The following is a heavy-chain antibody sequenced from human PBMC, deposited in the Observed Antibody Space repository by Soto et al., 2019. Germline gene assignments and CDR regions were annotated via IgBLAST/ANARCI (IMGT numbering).Heavy chain of an antibody. V-gene: IGHV1-69*12. D-gene: IGHD5-18*01. CDR3: ASGIQLWLRRINNGYSG. CDR1: GGTFSTYA. Sequence: QVQLVQSGAEVKKPESSVKVSCKAPGGTFSTYAISWVRKAPGQGLEWMGGIIPMFVTANYAQRFQDRVTITADESTNTVYMELSSLRAEDTAVYFCASGIQLWLRRINNGYSGWGQGTLVTVSS. CDR2: IIPMFVTA. J-gene: IGHJ4*02.